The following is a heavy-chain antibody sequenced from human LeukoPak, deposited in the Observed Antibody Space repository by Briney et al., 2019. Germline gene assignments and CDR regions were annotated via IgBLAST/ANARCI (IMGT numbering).Heavy chain of an antibody. J-gene: IGHJ3*01. D-gene: IGHD3-9*01. CDR3: ATDRDILTGYRT. V-gene: IGHV1-24*01. CDR1: GYTLTELS. Sequence: ASVKVSCKVSGYTLTELSMHWVRQAPGKGLEWMGGFDPEDGETTYAQKFQGRVTMTEDTSTDTAYMELSSLRSEDTAVYYCATDRDILTGYRTWGQGTMVTVSS. CDR2: FDPEDGET.